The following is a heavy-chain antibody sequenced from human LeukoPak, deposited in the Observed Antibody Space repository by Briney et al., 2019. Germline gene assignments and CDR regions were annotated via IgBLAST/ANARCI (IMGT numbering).Heavy chain of an antibody. V-gene: IGHV1-46*01. CDR2: INPSGGST. J-gene: IGHJ2*01. CDR1: GYTFTIYY. CDR3: ARAPFPDWYFDL. Sequence: ASVNVSCKASGYTFTIYYMHWVRQAPGQGLEWMGIINPSGGSTSYAQKFQGRVTMTRDTSTSTVYMELSSLRSEDTAVYYCARAPFPDWYFDLWGRGTLVTVSS.